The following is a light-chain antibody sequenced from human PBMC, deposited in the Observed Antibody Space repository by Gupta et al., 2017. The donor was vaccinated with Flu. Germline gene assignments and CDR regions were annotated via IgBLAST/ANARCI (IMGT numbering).Light chain of an antibody. CDR3: HHYSDSFHT. V-gene: IGKV3-20*01. CDR1: QTIGNS. Sequence: VVLTQSPGSLSLSPGEGVTLSCRASQTIGNSLAWYQQKPGQSPRVLIFGGSTRATGIPDRFSGSGSGTDFTLTVSRLEPADFAVYYCHHYSDSFHTFGKGSKLDIK. J-gene: IGKJ2*01. CDR2: GGS.